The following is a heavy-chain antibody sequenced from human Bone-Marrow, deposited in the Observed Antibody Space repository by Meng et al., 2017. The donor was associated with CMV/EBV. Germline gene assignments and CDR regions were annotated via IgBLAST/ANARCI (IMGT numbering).Heavy chain of an antibody. J-gene: IGHJ4*02. CDR2: ISYEGRKK. D-gene: IGHD7-27*01. V-gene: IGHV3-30*04. CDR1: GFTFSSYA. Sequence: CEASGFTFSSYAMHWVRPAPGKGLEWVAVISYEGRKKNYAESVKGRFTISRDNSKNTLYLQMNSLRAEDTAVYYCARDHPNWGSFDYWGQGTLVTVSS. CDR3: ARDHPNWGSFDY.